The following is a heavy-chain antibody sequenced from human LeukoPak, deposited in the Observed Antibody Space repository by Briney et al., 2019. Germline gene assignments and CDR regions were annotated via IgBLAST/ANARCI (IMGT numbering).Heavy chain of an antibody. D-gene: IGHD2-2*02. J-gene: IGHJ4*02. V-gene: IGHV4-39*01. Sequence: PSETLSLTCTVSGGSISSSSYYWGWIRRPPGKGLEWIGSIYYSGSTYYNPSLKSRVTISVDTSKNQFSLKLSSVTAADTAVYYCARNRAGAAINYWGQGTLVTVSS. CDR2: IYYSGST. CDR1: GGSISSSSYY. CDR3: ARNRAGAAINY.